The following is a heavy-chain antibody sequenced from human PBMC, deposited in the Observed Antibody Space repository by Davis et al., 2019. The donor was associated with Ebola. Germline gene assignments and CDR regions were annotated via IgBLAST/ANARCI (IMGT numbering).Heavy chain of an antibody. CDR2: MNPNSGNT. CDR3: AKSGPSGRLDAFDI. D-gene: IGHD1-26*01. CDR1: GYTFSSFD. Sequence: ASVKVSCKASGYTFSSFDINWVRQATGQGLEWMGWMNPNSGNTGYAQKFQGRVSMTRNTSISTAYMELSSLRSEDTAIYYCAKSGPSGRLDAFDIWGQGTMVTVSS. J-gene: IGHJ3*02. V-gene: IGHV1-8*01.